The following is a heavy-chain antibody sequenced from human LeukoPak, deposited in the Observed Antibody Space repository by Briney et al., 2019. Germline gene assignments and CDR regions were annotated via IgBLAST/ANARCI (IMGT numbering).Heavy chain of an antibody. D-gene: IGHD4-17*01. CDR2: ISYDGSNK. CDR1: GFTFSSYA. J-gene: IGHJ6*04. CDR3: AKEDYGDPLYYYYYYGMDV. V-gene: IGHV3-30-3*01. Sequence: PGGSLRLSCAASGFTFSSYAMHWVRQAPGKGLECLAVISYDGSNKYYADSVKGRFTISRDNSKNTLYLQMNSLRAEDTAVYYCAKEDYGDPLYYYYYYGMDVWGKGTTVTVSS.